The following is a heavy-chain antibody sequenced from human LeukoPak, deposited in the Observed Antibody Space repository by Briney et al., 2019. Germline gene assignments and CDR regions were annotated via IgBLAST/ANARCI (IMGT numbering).Heavy chain of an antibody. V-gene: IGHV7-4-1*02. D-gene: IGHD4-17*01. J-gene: IGHJ1*01. CDR1: GYTFTSYA. Sequence: AASVKVSCKASGYTFTSYAMNWVRHAPGQGLEWMGWINTNTGNPTYAQGFTGRFVFSLDTSVSTAYLQISSLKAEDTAVYYCARGTHDYGDYPPFQHWGQGTLVTVSS. CDR2: INTNTGNP. CDR3: ARGTHDYGDYPPFQH.